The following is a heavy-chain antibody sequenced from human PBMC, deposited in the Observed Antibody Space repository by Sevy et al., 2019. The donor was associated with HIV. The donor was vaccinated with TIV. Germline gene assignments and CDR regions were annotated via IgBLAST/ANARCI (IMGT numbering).Heavy chain of an antibody. D-gene: IGHD3-22*01. Sequence: GGSLRLSCAVSGFSFDSYGMTWVRQAPGKGLEWVSGISGSGTRTYYADSVKGRFIISRDNSKNTLYLQMNSLRSEDTAYDYWGEGGGGHYDPDEIGYYFYYYNMDVWGKGTTVTVSS. J-gene: IGHJ6*03. CDR3: GEGGGGHYDPDEIGYYFYYYNMDV. CDR1: GFSFDSYG. CDR2: ISGSGTRT. V-gene: IGHV3-23*01.